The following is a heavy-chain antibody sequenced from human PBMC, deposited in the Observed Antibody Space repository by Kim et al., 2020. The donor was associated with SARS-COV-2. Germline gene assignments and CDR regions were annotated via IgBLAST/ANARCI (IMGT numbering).Heavy chain of an antibody. Sequence: FNISRDNSKNTLYLQMNSLRAEDTAVYYCAKQSSVDYYDILTGYDGLFDYWGQGTLVTVSS. J-gene: IGHJ4*02. CDR3: AKQSSVDYYDILTGYDGLFDY. D-gene: IGHD3-9*01. V-gene: IGHV3-23*01.